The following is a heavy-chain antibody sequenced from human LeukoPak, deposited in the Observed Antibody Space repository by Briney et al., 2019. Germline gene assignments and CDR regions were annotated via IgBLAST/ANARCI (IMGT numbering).Heavy chain of an antibody. J-gene: IGHJ4*02. Sequence: SETLSLTCAVYGGSFSGYSWNWIRQPPGEGLEWIGEINHSGSTNYNPSLKSRVTISVDTSKNQFSLKLSSVTAADTAVYYCARVRCSSTSCYVKAFDYWGQRTLVTVSS. CDR2: INHSGST. D-gene: IGHD2-2*01. CDR1: GGSFSGYS. CDR3: ARVRCSSTSCYVKAFDY. V-gene: IGHV4-34*01.